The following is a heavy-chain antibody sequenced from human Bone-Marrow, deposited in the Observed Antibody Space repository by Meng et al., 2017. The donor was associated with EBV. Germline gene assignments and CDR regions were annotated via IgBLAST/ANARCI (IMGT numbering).Heavy chain of an antibody. CDR3: AKPSSQSSGYLGYFDY. J-gene: IGHJ4*02. CDR2: ISGSGGST. V-gene: IGHV3-23*04. Sequence: EVQLVESXXGWVQXGGSRGLSXAASGFTFSSYAMSWVRQAPGKGLEWVSAISGSGGSTYYADSVKGRFTISRDNSKNTLYLQMNSLRAEDTAVYYCAKPSSQSSGYLGYFDYWGQGTLVTVSS. D-gene: IGHD3-22*01. CDR1: GFTFSSYA.